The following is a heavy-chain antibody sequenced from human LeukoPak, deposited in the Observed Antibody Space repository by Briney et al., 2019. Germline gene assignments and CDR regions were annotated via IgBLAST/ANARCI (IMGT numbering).Heavy chain of an antibody. V-gene: IGHV3-21*01. CDR1: GLTFSYYT. D-gene: IGHD3-16*01. Sequence: PGGSLRLSCAASGLTFSYYTMIWVRRAPGRGLEWVSSISSSSSYIYYADSVKGRFTISRDNAKNSLYLQMNSLRAEDTAVYYCARASALEGDFDYWGQGTLVTVSS. CDR2: ISSSSSYI. CDR3: ARASALEGDFDY. J-gene: IGHJ4*02.